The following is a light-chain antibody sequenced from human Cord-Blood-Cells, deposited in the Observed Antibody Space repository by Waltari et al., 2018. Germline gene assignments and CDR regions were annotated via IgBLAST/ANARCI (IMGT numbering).Light chain of an antibody. J-gene: IGLJ2*01. CDR1: SSDVGGYNY. CDR2: DVS. CDR3: SSYTSSSTLV. V-gene: IGLV2-14*01. Sequence: QSALTQPASVSGSPGQSITISCTGTSSDVGGYNYVPWYQQHPGKAPKLMLYDVSNRPSVVSNRSSGSKSGNTASLTISGLQAEDEADYYCSSYTSSSTLVFGGGTKLTVL.